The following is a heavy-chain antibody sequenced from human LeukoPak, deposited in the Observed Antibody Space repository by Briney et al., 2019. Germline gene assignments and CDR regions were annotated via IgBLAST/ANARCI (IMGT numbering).Heavy chain of an antibody. J-gene: IGHJ5*02. D-gene: IGHD2-2*01. Sequence: ASVKVSCKASGYTFTSYDINWVRQATGQGHEWMGWMNPNSGNTGYAQKFQGRVTMTRNTSISTAYMELSSLRSEDTAVYYCARGRLRYCSSTSCYWFDPWGQGTLVTVSS. V-gene: IGHV1-8*01. CDR1: GYTFTSYD. CDR2: MNPNSGNT. CDR3: ARGRLRYCSSTSCYWFDP.